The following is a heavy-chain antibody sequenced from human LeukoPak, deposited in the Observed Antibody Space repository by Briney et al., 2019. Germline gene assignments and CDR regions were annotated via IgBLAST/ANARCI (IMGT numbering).Heavy chain of an antibody. V-gene: IGHV4-34*01. Sequence: SETLSLTCAVYGGSFSGYYWAWIRQPPGKGLEWIGSIHYSGNTYYNPSLQSRVTISIDTSKNQFSLKLRFVTAADTAVYYCARVRCSGGSCPYYYYYYYMDVWGKGTTVTVSS. D-gene: IGHD2-15*01. CDR1: GGSFSGYY. J-gene: IGHJ6*03. CDR2: IHYSGNT. CDR3: ARVRCSGGSCPYYYYYYYMDV.